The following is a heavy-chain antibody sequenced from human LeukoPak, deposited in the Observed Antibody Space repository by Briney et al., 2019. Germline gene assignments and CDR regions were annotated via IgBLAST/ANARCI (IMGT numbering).Heavy chain of an antibody. J-gene: IGHJ4*02. CDR1: GYTFTGYY. CDR3: AIEREGGYDKGPFDY. V-gene: IGHV1-2*06. D-gene: IGHD5-12*01. Sequence: ASVKVSCKASGYTFTGYYMHWVRQAPGQGLEWMGRIDPNSGGTSYAQKFQGRVTMSRATSISTAYMELSRLTSDDTTVYYCAIEREGGYDKGPFDYWGQGTLVTVSS. CDR2: IDPNSGGT.